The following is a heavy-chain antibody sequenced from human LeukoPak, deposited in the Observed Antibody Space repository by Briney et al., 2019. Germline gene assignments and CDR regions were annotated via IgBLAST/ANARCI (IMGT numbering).Heavy chain of an antibody. CDR2: ISGSGGNT. J-gene: IGHJ4*02. CDR1: GFTFSNYA. V-gene: IGHV3-23*01. CDR3: AKNRQQLDY. D-gene: IGHD6-13*01. Sequence: GGSLGLSCAASGFTFSNYAMSWVRQAPGKGLEWVSTISGSGGNTYYADSVKGRFTISRDSSKNTLYLQMNSLRAEDTAVYYCAKNRQQLDYWGQGTLVTVSS.